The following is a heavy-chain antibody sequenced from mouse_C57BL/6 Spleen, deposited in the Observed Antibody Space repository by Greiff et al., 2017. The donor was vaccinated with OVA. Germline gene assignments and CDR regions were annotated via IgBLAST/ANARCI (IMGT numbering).Heavy chain of an antibody. CDR2: IDPSDSYT. Sequence: QVQLQQPGAELVMPGASVKLSCKASGYTFTSYWMHWVKQRPGQGLEWIGEIDPSDSYTNYNQKFKGKSTLTVDKSSSTAYMQLSSLTAEDCAVYYGARLRRDYAMDDWGQGTSVTVSS. V-gene: IGHV1-69*01. D-gene: IGHD2-12*01. CDR1: GYTFTSYW. J-gene: IGHJ4*01. CDR3: ARLRRDYAMDD.